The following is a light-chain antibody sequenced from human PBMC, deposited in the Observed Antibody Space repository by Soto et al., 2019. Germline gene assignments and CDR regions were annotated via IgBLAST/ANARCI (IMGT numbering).Light chain of an antibody. CDR3: SSYISSSTYV. V-gene: IGLV2-14*01. CDR1: SSDVGDYGY. J-gene: IGLJ1*01. Sequence: QSALTQPASVSGSPGQSITISCTGTSSDVGDYGYVSWYQHHPAKAPKLILYEVSNRASGVSNRFSGSKSGNTASLTISGLQAEDEAEYYCSSYISSSTYVFGTGTKV. CDR2: EVS.